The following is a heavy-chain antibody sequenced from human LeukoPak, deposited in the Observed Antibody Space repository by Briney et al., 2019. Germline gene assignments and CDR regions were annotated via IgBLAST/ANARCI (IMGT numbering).Heavy chain of an antibody. CDR1: GGSFSGYY. D-gene: IGHD3-10*01. CDR2: INHSGST. J-gene: IGHJ4*02. V-gene: IGHV4-34*01. Sequence: SETLSLTCAVYGGSFSGYYWSWIRQPPGKGLEWIGEINHSGSTNYNPSLKSRVTISLDTSKNQFSLKLSSVTAADTAVYYCARHWRTYYYGSGSEGGYFDYWGQGTLVTVSS. CDR3: ARHWRTYYYGSGSEGGYFDY.